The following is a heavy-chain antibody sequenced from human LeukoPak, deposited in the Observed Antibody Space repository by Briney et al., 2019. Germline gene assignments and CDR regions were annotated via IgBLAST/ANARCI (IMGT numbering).Heavy chain of an antibody. Sequence: GGSLKLSCAAPGLTFSGSGIHWVRQASGKGLEWLGRIGRQGDSDATRYAASLKGKFTISRVDSRNTAYLQMNSLKTEDTAVYYCARGPKSRSTGWFDPWGQGTLVTVSS. CDR1: GLTFSGSG. CDR3: ARGPKSRSTGWFDP. CDR2: IGRQGDSDAT. J-gene: IGHJ5*02. V-gene: IGHV3-73*01. D-gene: IGHD3-10*01.